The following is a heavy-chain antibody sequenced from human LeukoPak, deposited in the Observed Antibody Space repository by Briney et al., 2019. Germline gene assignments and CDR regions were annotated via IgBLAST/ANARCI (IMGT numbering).Heavy chain of an antibody. J-gene: IGHJ3*02. CDR2: ISYDGSSK. Sequence: GGSLRLSCAASGFTFSTYAMHWVRQAPGKGLEWVAVISYDGSSKYYADSVKGRFTISRDNSKNTLYLQMNSLRAEDTAVYYCARARSSYGYGDAFDIWGQGTMVTDSS. D-gene: IGHD5-18*01. CDR1: GFTFSTYA. V-gene: IGHV3-30*04. CDR3: ARARSSYGYGDAFDI.